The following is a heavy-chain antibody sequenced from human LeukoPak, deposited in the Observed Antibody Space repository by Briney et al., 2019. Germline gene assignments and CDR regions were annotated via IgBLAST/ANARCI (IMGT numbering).Heavy chain of an antibody. J-gene: IGHJ4*02. CDR2: IRYDGSNK. D-gene: IGHD3-16*02. Sequence: PGGSLRLSCAASGFTFSSYGMHWVRQAPGKGLEWVAFIRYDGSNKYYADSVKGRFTISRDNSKNTLYLQMNSLRAEDTAVYYCAKDQYDYVWGSYRFFPSYFDYWGQGTLVTVSS. CDR3: AKDQYDYVWGSYRFFPSYFDY. V-gene: IGHV3-30*02. CDR1: GFTFSSYG.